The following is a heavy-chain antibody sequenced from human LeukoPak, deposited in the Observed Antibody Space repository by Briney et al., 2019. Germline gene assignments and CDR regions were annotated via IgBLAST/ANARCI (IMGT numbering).Heavy chain of an antibody. CDR3: ARKARVAGTFVFGP. D-gene: IGHD6-19*01. CDR1: GGSISSYY. Sequence: SETLSLTCTVSGGSISSYYWSWIRQPPGKGLEWIGYIYYSGSTNYNPSLKSRVTISVDTSKNQFSLKLSSVTAADTAVYYCARKARVAGTFVFGPWGQGTLVTVSS. CDR2: IYYSGST. J-gene: IGHJ5*02. V-gene: IGHV4-59*01.